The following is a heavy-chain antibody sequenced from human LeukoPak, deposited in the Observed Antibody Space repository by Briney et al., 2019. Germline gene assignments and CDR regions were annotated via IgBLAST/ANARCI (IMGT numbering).Heavy chain of an antibody. V-gene: IGHV1-2*02. CDR2: INPNSGGT. Sequence: ASVKVSCKASGYTFTGYYMHWVRQAPGQGLEWMGWINPNSGGTNYAQKFQDRVTMTRDTSISTAYMELSRLRSDDTAVYYCARVRDWNYVPPDPWGQRTLVTVSS. J-gene: IGHJ5*02. D-gene: IGHD1-7*01. CDR1: GYTFTGYY. CDR3: ARVRDWNYVPPDP.